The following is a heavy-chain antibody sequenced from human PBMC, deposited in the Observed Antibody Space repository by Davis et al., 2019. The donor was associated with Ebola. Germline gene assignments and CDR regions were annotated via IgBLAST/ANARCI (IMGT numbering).Heavy chain of an antibody. D-gene: IGHD6-13*01. CDR3: ARLCIAAAGVDYYYYGMDV. V-gene: IGHV4-39*01. CDR2: IYYSGST. Sequence: SETLSLTCTVSGGSISSGGYYWSWIRQHPGKGLEWIGSIYYSGSTYYNPSLKSRVTISVDTSKNQFSLKLSSVTAADTAVYYCARLCIAAAGVDYYYYGMDVWGKGTTVTVSS. J-gene: IGHJ6*04. CDR1: GGSISSGGYY.